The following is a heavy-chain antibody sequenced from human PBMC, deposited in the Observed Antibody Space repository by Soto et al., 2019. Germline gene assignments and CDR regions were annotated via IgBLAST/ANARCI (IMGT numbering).Heavy chain of an antibody. V-gene: IGHV3-30-3*01. CDR3: ARDQGGYDFGVVIKEYYYYGMDV. D-gene: IGHD3-3*01. J-gene: IGHJ6*02. CDR2: ISYDGSNK. CDR1: GFTFSSYA. Sequence: GGSLRLSCAASGFTFSSYAMHWVRQAPGKGLEWVAVISYDGSNKYYADSVKGRFTISRDNSKNTLYLQMNSLRAEDTAVYYCARDQGGYDFGVVIKEYYYYGMDVWGQGTTVTVSS.